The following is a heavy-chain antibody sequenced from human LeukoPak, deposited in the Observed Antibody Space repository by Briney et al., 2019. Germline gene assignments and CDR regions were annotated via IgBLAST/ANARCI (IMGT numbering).Heavy chain of an antibody. J-gene: IGHJ4*02. CDR2: ISSSSSYI. CDR1: GFTFSSYS. Sequence: PGGSLRLSCAASGFTFSSYSMNWVRQAPGKGLEWVSSISSSSSYIYCADSVKGRFTISRDNAKNSLYLQMNSLRAEDTAVYYCARAPIVVAYYFDYWGQGTLVAVSS. V-gene: IGHV3-21*01. D-gene: IGHD2-2*01. CDR3: ARAPIVVAYYFDY.